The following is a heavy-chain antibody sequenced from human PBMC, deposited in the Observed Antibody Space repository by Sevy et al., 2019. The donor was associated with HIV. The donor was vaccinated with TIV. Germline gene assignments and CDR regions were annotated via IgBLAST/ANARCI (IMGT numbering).Heavy chain of an antibody. CDR2: IIPIFGTA. D-gene: IGHD3-10*01. Sequence: ASVKVSCKASGGTFSSYAISWVRQAPGQGLEWMEGIIPIFGTANYAQKFQGRVTITADESTSTAYMELSSLRSEDTAVYYCARGSRLTMVRGIGRGYYYYGMDVWGQGTTVTVSS. J-gene: IGHJ6*02. V-gene: IGHV1-69*13. CDR1: GGTFSSYA. CDR3: ARGSRLTMVRGIGRGYYYYGMDV.